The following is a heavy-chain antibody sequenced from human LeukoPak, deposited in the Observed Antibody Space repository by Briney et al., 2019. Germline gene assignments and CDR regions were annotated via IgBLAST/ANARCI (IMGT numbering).Heavy chain of an antibody. CDR2: IRYDVSNK. V-gene: IGHV3-30*02. CDR3: TTPAVVKVGRAFDI. J-gene: IGHJ3*02. D-gene: IGHD4-23*01. CDR1: GFTFSSYG. Sequence: GGSLRLSCAASGFTFSSYGMHWVRQAPGKGLEWVAFIRYDVSNKYYADSVKGRFTISRDNSKNTLYLQMNSLKTEDTAVYYCTTPAVVKVGRAFDIWGQGTMVTVSS.